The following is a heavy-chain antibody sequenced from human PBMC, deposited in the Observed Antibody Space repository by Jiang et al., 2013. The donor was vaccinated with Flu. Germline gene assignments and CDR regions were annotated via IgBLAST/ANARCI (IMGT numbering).Heavy chain of an antibody. D-gene: IGHD6-13*01. CDR3: ARGSGSWLFDY. CDR2: ISYDGSNK. V-gene: IGHV3-30-3*01. J-gene: IGHJ4*02. Sequence: APGKGLEWVAVISYDGSNKYYADSVKGRFTISRDNSKNTLYLQMNSLRAEDTAVYYCARGSGSWLFDYWGQGTLVTVSS.